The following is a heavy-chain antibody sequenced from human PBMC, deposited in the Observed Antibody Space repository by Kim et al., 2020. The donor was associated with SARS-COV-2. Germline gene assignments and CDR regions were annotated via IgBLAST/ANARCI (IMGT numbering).Heavy chain of an antibody. CDR1: GFTLSDYY. J-gene: IGHJ4*02. Sequence: GGSLRLSCAASGFTLSDYYMSWIRQAPGKGLEWVSYISSSSSYTNYADSVKGRFTISRDNAKNSLYLQMNSLRAEDTAVYYCAPDCSSASCYDYWGQGTLVTVSS. V-gene: IGHV3-11*03. CDR2: ISSSSSYT. D-gene: IGHD2-2*01. CDR3: APDCSSASCYDY.